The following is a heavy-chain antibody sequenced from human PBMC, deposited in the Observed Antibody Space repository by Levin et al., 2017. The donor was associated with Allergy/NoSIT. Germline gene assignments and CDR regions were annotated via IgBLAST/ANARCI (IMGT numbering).Heavy chain of an antibody. CDR1: GFTFSTYW. J-gene: IGHJ4*02. Sequence: GGSLRLSCAASGFTFSTYWMSWVRQAPGRGLEWVANIKEDGSEKYYVDFVKGRFTISRDNSKSSLYLQMNNLRAEDTAVYYCARNCGGDCWAYWGQGSLVTVS. CDR3: ARNCGGDCWAY. D-gene: IGHD2-21*02. V-gene: IGHV3-7*01. CDR2: IKEDGSEK.